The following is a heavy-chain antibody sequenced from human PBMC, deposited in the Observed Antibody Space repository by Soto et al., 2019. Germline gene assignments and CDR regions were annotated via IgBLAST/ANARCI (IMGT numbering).Heavy chain of an antibody. CDR3: ARYSGNYQDAFDI. CDR1: GFTFTLYS. J-gene: IGHJ3*02. Sequence: QVQLVQSGAEVKKPGASVKVSCRASGFTFTLYSMHWVRQAPGQRLEWMGWINGGSGKTKYSKKFRGRVTIARDTSASTAYMEVSSLRSEDTAVYYCARYSGNYQDAFDIWGQGTMVTVSS. CDR2: INGGSGKT. V-gene: IGHV1-3*01. D-gene: IGHD1-26*01.